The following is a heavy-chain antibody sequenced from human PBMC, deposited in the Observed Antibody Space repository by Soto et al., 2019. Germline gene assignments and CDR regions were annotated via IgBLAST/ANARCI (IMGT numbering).Heavy chain of an antibody. CDR2: INHSGST. J-gene: IGHJ5*02. CDR1: GGSFSGYY. D-gene: IGHD1-26*01. Sequence: QVQLQQWGAGLLKPSETLSLTCAVYGGSFSGYYWSWIRQPPGKGLEWIGEINHSGSTNYNPSLKSRVNISVDPSKQQFSMKLSSVTAADTAVYYCARGGRELLAEGTNWFDPWGQGTLVTVSS. CDR3: ARGGRELLAEGTNWFDP. V-gene: IGHV4-34*01.